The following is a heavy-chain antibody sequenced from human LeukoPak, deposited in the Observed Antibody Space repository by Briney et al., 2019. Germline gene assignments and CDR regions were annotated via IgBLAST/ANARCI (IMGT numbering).Heavy chain of an antibody. CDR2: IYYSGST. V-gene: IGHV4-39*01. CDR3: ARPQRYSNYALDY. D-gene: IGHD4-11*01. Sequence: SETLSLTRTVSGGSISGSSYYWGWIRQPPGKGLEWIGSIYYSGSTYYKPSLKSRVTMSVDTSKNQFSLKLSSVTAADTAVYYCARPQRYSNYALDYWGQGTLVTVSS. CDR1: GGSISGSSYY. J-gene: IGHJ4*02.